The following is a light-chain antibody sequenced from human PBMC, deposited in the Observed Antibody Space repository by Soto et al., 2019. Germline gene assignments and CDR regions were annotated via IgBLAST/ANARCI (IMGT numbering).Light chain of an antibody. CDR3: QSYDSNNRGV. J-gene: IGLJ3*02. V-gene: IGLV6-57*02. Sequence: NFMLTQPHSVSASPGKTVNITCTGSNGSVASNYVQWYQQRPGSAPTTVIYEDSKRPSGVPERFSGSIDSSSNSASLTISGLKTEDEADYYCQSYDSNNRGVFGGGTKLTVL. CDR2: EDS. CDR1: NGSVASNY.